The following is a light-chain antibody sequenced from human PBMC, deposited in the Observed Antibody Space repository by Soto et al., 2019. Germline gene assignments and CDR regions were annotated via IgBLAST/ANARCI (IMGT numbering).Light chain of an antibody. CDR2: DAS. J-gene: IGKJ3*01. Sequence: DIQMTQSPSTLSASVGDRVTITCRASQRISSWLAWYQQKPGKAPKLLIYDASSLESGVPARFSGSGSGTEFALTISCLQPDDFATYYSQQYNSYSLFGPGTKVDIK. V-gene: IGKV1-5*01. CDR1: QRISSW. CDR3: QQYNSYSL.